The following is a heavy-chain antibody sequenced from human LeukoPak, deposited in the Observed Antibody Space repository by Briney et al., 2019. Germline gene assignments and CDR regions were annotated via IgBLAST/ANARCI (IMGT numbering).Heavy chain of an antibody. Sequence: SETLSLTCSVSGGSISSNYWSWIRQPAGKGLEWIGRIYSSGSTNYNPSLKSRVTISVDTSKNQFSLKLSSVTAADTAVYYCAREVAVAGAEIFDYWGQGTLVTVSS. J-gene: IGHJ4*02. CDR3: AREVAVAGAEIFDY. V-gene: IGHV4-4*07. D-gene: IGHD6-19*01. CDR2: IYSSGST. CDR1: GGSISSNY.